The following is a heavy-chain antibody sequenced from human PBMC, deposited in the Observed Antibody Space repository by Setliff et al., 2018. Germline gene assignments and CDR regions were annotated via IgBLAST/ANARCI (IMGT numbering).Heavy chain of an antibody. Sequence: SETLSLTCTVSGGSISSGGYYWSWNRQREGKGLEWIGYIYCSGNTYYNPSLKSRVTISVDTSKNQFSLKLSSVTAADTAVYYCARVPRFTDTGNAFDIWGQGTMVTVSS. J-gene: IGHJ3*02. CDR1: GGSISSGGYY. CDR3: ARVPRFTDTGNAFDI. CDR2: IYCSGNT. D-gene: IGHD5-18*01. V-gene: IGHV4-31*03.